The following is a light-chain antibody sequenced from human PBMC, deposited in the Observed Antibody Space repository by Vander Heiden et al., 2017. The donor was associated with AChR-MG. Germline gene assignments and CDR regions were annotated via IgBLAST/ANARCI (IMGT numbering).Light chain of an antibody. Sequence: DIQMTQSPSSLSASVGDRITITCRASQGINTYLNWYQQKPGKAPKVLIYAASSLQSGVPSRFSGSGSGTDFTLTISSLQPEDFATYYCQESDSTSWTFGQGTKVEIK. CDR1: QGINTY. CDR3: QESDSTSWT. CDR2: AAS. V-gene: IGKV1-39*01. J-gene: IGKJ1*01.